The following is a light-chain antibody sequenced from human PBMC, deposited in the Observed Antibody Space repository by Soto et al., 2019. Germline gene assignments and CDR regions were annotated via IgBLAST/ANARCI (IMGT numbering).Light chain of an antibody. CDR3: KSSAGSTTYV. CDR2: EVV. Sequence: LTHPRSWCVCPLQSFTISGTCTNNYIGVYDCVSWYQHPPGKAPRLIIYEVVQRPSGVPDRFSGSKSGNTASLTVYRLQAAYQADSSPKSSAGSTTYVLGRGTXVIVL. J-gene: IGLJ1*01. V-gene: IGLV2-8*01. CDR1: NNYIGVYDC.